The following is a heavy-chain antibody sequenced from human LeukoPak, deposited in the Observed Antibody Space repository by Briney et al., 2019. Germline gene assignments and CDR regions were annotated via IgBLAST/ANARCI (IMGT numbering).Heavy chain of an antibody. D-gene: IGHD3-22*01. CDR1: GFTFSSYA. Sequence: PGGSLRLSCAASGFTFSSYAMSWVRQAPGKGLEWVSAISGSGGSTYYADSMKGRFTISRDNSKNTLYLQMNSLRVEDTAVYYCAKDRGDYHDSSGFEYWGQGTLVTVSS. V-gene: IGHV3-23*01. J-gene: IGHJ4*02. CDR2: ISGSGGST. CDR3: AKDRGDYHDSSGFEY.